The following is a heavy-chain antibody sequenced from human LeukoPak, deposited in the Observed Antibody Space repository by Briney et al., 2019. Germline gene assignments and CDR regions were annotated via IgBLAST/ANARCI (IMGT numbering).Heavy chain of an antibody. CDR3: ATSSVDTAIPPYYFDY. J-gene: IGHJ4*02. CDR2: IWYDGSNK. D-gene: IGHD5-18*01. V-gene: IGHV3-33*01. CDR1: GFTSSSYG. Sequence: GGSLRLSCAASGFTSSSYGMHWVRQAPGKGLEWVAVIWYDGSNKYYADSVNGRFTISRDNSKNTLYLQMNSLRAVDTAVYYCATSSVDTAIPPYYFDYWGQGTLVTVSS.